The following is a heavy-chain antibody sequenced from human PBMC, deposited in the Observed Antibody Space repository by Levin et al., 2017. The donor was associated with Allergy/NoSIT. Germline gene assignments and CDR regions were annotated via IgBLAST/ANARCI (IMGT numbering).Heavy chain of an antibody. Sequence: ASVKVSCAASGFTFSSYAMSWVRQAPGKGLEWVSAISGSGGSTYYADSVKGRFTISRDNSKNTLYLQMNSLRAEDTAVYYCAKDRAYGDLYYFDYWGQGTLVTVSS. CDR3: AKDRAYGDLYYFDY. J-gene: IGHJ4*02. CDR1: GFTFSSYA. V-gene: IGHV3-23*01. D-gene: IGHD4-17*01. CDR2: ISGSGGST.